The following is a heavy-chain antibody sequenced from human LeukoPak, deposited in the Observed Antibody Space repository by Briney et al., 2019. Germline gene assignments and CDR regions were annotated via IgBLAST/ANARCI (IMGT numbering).Heavy chain of an antibody. J-gene: IGHJ3*02. CDR2: IYSGGDT. CDR3: ARRSTVTRDLDI. D-gene: IGHD4-17*01. Sequence: PGGSLRLSCAASGFIFSTNAMNWVRQAPGKGLEWVSVIYSGGDTYYADSVKGRFTISRDNSKNTVYFQLNSLRAEDTAVYYCARRSTVTRDLDIWGQGTMVTVSS. V-gene: IGHV3-66*04. CDR1: GFIFSTNA.